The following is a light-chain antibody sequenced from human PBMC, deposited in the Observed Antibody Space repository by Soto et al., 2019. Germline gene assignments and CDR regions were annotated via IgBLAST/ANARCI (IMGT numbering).Light chain of an antibody. J-gene: IGKJ4*01. CDR3: QQGYPTPLT. CDR1: QTISGY. V-gene: IGKV1-39*01. Sequence: DIQMTQSPSSLSASVGDRVTITCRASQTISGYLNWYQQKPGKAPELLIYAASYLGNGVPSRFSGSGSATYFTLTISSLQHEDLATYYCQQGYPTPLTFGAGTRVDIK. CDR2: AAS.